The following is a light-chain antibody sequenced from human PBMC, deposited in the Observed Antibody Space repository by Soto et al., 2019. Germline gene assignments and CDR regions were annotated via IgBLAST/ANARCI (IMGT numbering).Light chain of an antibody. Sequence: DIQMTQSPSTLSGSVGDRVTITCRASQTISSWLAWYQQKPGKAHKLRIYKASTLKSGVPSRFSGSGSGTEFTLTISSLQPDDFATYYCQHYNSYSEAFGQGTKVEL. CDR1: QTISSW. CDR2: KAS. J-gene: IGKJ1*01. V-gene: IGKV1-5*03. CDR3: QHYNSYSEA.